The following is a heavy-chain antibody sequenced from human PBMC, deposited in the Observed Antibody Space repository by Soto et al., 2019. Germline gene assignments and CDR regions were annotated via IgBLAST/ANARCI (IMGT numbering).Heavy chain of an antibody. CDR1: GYSFTTYW. Sequence: GESLKISCKGSGYSFTTYWIGWVRQMPGKGLEWMGIIYPGDSDTRYSPSFQGQVTISVDKSISTAYLQWSSLTASDTAMYYCARTMAAGKYYYYYSMDVWGQGTTVTVSS. CDR2: IYPGDSDT. D-gene: IGHD6-25*01. CDR3: ARTMAAGKYYYYYSMDV. J-gene: IGHJ6*02. V-gene: IGHV5-51*01.